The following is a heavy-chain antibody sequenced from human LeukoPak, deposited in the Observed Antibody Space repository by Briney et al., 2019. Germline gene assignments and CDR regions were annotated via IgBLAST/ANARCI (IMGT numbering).Heavy chain of an antibody. CDR1: GGSISSSSYY. CDR3: ARGSKGSYTDGYFDY. V-gene: IGHV4-39*01. D-gene: IGHD3-10*01. CDR2: IYYSGST. Sequence: PSETLSLTCTVSGGSISSSSYYWGWIRQPPGKGLEWIGSIYYSGSTYYNPSLKSRVTISVDTSKNQFSLKLSSVTAADTAVYYCARGSKGSYTDGYFDYWGQGTLVTVSS. J-gene: IGHJ4*02.